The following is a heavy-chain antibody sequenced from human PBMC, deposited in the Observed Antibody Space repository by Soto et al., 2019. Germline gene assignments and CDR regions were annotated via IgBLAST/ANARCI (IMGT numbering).Heavy chain of an antibody. J-gene: IGHJ4*02. CDR1: GFTFSSYA. V-gene: IGHV3-21*01. Sequence: GGSLRLSCAASGFTFSSYAMSWVRQAPGKGLEWVSSISGSSSYIYYADSVKGRFTISRDNAKNSLYLQMNSLRAEDTAVYYCARGTVPAAMYFDYWGQGTLVTVSS. CDR3: ARGTVPAAMYFDY. CDR2: ISGSSSYI. D-gene: IGHD2-2*01.